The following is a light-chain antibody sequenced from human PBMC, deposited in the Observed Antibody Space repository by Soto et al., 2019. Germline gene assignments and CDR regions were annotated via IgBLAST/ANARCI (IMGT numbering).Light chain of an antibody. V-gene: IGKV3-20*01. J-gene: IGKJ1*01. CDR2: GAS. Sequence: DIVLTQFPSTLSLSPGKRPTISCRACQSVSSRYIAWYQQMPGQAARLLIYGASNSDTGIPDRFSGSGSGTDFTLTISRLEPEDFAVYYCQQYGSSGTFGQGTKVDI. CDR3: QQYGSSGT. CDR1: QSVSSRY.